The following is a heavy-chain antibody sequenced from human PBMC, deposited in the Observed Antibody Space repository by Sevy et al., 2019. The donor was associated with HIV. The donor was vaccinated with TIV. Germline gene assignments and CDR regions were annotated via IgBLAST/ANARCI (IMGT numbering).Heavy chain of an antibody. CDR3: AKGSRATDSAFDI. J-gene: IGHJ3*02. CDR1: GFTFSNYG. D-gene: IGHD3-22*01. Sequence: GGSLRLSCAASGFTFSNYGMHWVRQAPGKGLEWVAVIADDGSTKYYADSVKGRFTISRDNSKNTVHLQMNSLRTEDTAVYYCAKGSRATDSAFDIWGQGTMVTVSS. V-gene: IGHV3-30*18. CDR2: IADDGSTK.